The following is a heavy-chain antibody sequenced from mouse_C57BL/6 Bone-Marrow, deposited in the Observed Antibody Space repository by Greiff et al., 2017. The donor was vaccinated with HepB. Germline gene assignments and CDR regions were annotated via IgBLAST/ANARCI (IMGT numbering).Heavy chain of an antibody. Sequence: VQLQQSGPELVKPGASVKIPCKASGYTFTDYNMDWVKQSHGKSLEWIGDINPNNGGTIYNQKFKGKATLTVDKSSSTAYMELRSLTSEDTAVYYCARSHYYGSSYAYYAMDYWGQGTSVTVSS. J-gene: IGHJ4*01. V-gene: IGHV1-18*01. D-gene: IGHD1-1*01. CDR2: INPNNGGT. CDR3: ARSHYYGSSYAYYAMDY. CDR1: GYTFTDYN.